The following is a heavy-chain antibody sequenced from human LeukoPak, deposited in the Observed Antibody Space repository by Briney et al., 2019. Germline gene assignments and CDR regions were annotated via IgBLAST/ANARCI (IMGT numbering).Heavy chain of an antibody. CDR2: VYYSVST. V-gene: IGHV4-59*08. D-gene: IGHD3-3*01. Sequence: SETLSLTCTVSGGSISSYYWTWIRQAPGKRLEWIGYVYYSVSTNYNPSLKSRVSISQDTSKNQVSLKLSSVTAADTAVYYCARQESGPYHYMDVWGKGTTVTVSS. CDR1: GGSISSYY. CDR3: ARQESGPYHYMDV. J-gene: IGHJ6*03.